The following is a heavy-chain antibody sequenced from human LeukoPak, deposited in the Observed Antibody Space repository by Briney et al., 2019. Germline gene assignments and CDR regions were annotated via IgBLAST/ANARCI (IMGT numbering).Heavy chain of an antibody. CDR2: IKQDGSEK. CDR1: GFTFSSFV. D-gene: IGHD4-23*01. CDR3: ARGVKGPDY. V-gene: IGHV3-7*01. J-gene: IGHJ4*02. Sequence: GGSLRLSCAASGFTFSSFVMHWVRQAPGKGLEWVANIKQDGSEKYYVDSVKGRFTISRDNAKNSLYLQMNSLRAEDTAVYYCARGVKGPDYWGQGTLVTVSS.